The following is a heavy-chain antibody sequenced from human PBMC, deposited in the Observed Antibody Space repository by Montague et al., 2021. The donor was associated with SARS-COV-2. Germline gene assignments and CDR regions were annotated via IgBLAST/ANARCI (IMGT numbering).Heavy chain of an antibody. CDR3: ARGDGHYYGSGTYPYY. J-gene: IGHJ4*03. V-gene: IGHV4-59*01. D-gene: IGHD3-10*01. Sequence: SETLSLTCTVSGGSITSYYWSWIRQPPGKGLEYIGYIYYSWSTNYNPSLKSRVTMSVDTSKNQFSLKLSSVTAADTAVYYCARGDGHYYGSGTYPYYWGQGTLVTVSS. CDR2: IYYSWST. CDR1: GGSITSYY.